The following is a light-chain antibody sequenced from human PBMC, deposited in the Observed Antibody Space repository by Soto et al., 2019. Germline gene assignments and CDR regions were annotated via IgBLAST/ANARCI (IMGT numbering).Light chain of an antibody. V-gene: IGKV3-20*01. CDR1: QSIANY. J-gene: IGKJ4*01. Sequence: EIVLTQSPGTLSLSPGERATLFCRASQSIANYLGWYQQKPGQPPRLLIYAASNRATGIPDRFSGSGSGTDFTLTIRRLEPEDFAVYYCQQFSSYPLTFGGGTKVDI. CDR2: AAS. CDR3: QQFSSYPLT.